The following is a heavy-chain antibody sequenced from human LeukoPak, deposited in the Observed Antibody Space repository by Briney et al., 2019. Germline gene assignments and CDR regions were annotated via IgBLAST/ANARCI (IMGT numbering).Heavy chain of an antibody. Sequence: SETLSLTCAVYGGSFSNYYWSWIRQPPGKGLEWIGGINHGGSTNYNPSLKSRVTISIDTSKNQFSLKLSSVTAADTAVYYCAGDSSGYYRFVAFDIWGQGQWSPSLQ. CDR3: AGDSSGYYRFVAFDI. V-gene: IGHV4-34*01. CDR2: INHGGST. D-gene: IGHD3-22*01. J-gene: IGHJ3*02. CDR1: GGSFSNYY.